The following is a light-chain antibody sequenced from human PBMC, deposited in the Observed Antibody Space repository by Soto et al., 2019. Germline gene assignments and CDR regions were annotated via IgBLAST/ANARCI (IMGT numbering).Light chain of an antibody. J-gene: IGKJ4*01. Sequence: DIQMTQSPSSLSASVGDRVTITCRASQSISDFLNWYQQKPGKAPNLLIFAASILQSGVPSRFSGSGSGTDFTLTINSLQPEDFATYYCQQYNIWPLTFGGGTKVEIK. V-gene: IGKV1-39*01. CDR3: QQYNIWPLT. CDR1: QSISDF. CDR2: AAS.